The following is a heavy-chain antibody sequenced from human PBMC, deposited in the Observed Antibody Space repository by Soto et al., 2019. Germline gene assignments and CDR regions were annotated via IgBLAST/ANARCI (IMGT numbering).Heavy chain of an antibody. CDR2: IIPIFGTA. CDR3: XXXXGRIVGATPYHFNY. V-gene: IGHV1-69*05. Sequence: QVQLMQSGAEVKEPGSSLKVSCKTSGDTFNSYAISWVRQAPGQGLEWMGDIIPIFGTANSAQKFQGXXSXXXXXXXXXAXXXXXXXXXXXAAIYYCXXXXGRIVGATPYHFNYWGQGTRVTVAS. D-gene: IGHD1-26*01. CDR1: GDTFNSYA. J-gene: IGHJ4*02.